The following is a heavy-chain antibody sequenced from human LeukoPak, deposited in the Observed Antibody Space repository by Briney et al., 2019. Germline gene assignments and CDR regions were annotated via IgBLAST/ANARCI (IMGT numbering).Heavy chain of an antibody. CDR3: AREYQLLGTVYNYFDP. CDR1: GYTFTCYY. V-gene: IGHV1-2*02. Sequence: GASVKVSCKASGYTFTCYYMHWVRQAPGQGLEWMGWINPNSGGTNYAQKFQGRVTMTRDTSISTAYMELSRLRSEDTAVYYCAREYQLLGTVYNYFDPWGQGTLVTVSS. J-gene: IGHJ5*02. CDR2: INPNSGGT. D-gene: IGHD2-2*01.